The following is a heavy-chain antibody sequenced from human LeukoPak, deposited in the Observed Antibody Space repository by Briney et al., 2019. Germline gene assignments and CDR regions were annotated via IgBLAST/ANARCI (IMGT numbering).Heavy chain of an antibody. CDR3: ARQNKSGWSDP. Sequence: SETLSLTCTVSGGSISSSSYYWGWIRQPPGKGLEWIGSIYYSGSTYYNPSLKSRVTISVDTTKNQFSLKLSSVTAADTAVYYCARQNKSGWSDPWGQGTLVTVSS. CDR2: IYYSGST. J-gene: IGHJ5*02. CDR1: GGSISSSSYY. V-gene: IGHV4-39*01.